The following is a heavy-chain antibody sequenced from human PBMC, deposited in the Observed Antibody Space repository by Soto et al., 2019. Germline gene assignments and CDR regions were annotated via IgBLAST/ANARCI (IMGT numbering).Heavy chain of an antibody. CDR1: GYRFTSYW. D-gene: IGHD6-6*01. V-gene: IGHV5-51*01. CDR2: IYPGDSDT. CDR3: VRQETLAGRPRWLYP. Sequence: GESLKISCKSSGYRFTSYWIAWVRQMPGKGLEWMGIIYPGDSDTRYSPSFQGKVTISADKSISTAYLQWRTLKASDTATYYCVRQETLAGRPRWLYPWGQGTLVTVSS. J-gene: IGHJ5*02.